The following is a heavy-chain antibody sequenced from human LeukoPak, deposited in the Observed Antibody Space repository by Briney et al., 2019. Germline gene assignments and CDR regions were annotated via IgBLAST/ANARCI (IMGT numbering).Heavy chain of an antibody. J-gene: IGHJ6*03. CDR3: ARTTEGGYTYDYFYYYYMDV. Sequence: PSETLSLTCTVSGVSISSSYSYWGWIRQPPGMGLEWIGYIYYSGSTNYNPSLKSRVTISVDLSKNQFSLKLSSVTAADTAVYYCARTTEGGYTYDYFYYYYMDVWGKGTTVTISS. CDR2: IYYSGST. CDR1: GVSISSSYSY. D-gene: IGHD5-18*01. V-gene: IGHV4-61*05.